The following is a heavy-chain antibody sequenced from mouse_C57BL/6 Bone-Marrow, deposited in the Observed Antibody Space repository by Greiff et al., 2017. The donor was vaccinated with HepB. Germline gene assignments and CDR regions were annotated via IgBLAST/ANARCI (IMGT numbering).Heavy chain of an antibody. V-gene: IGHV1-69*01. J-gene: IGHJ3*01. CDR1: GYTFTSYW. D-gene: IGHD1-1*01. Sequence: QVQLQQPGAELVMPGASVKLSCKASGYTFTSYWMHWVKQRPGQGLEWIGEIDPSDSYTNYNQKFKGKSTLTVDKSSSTAYMQLSSLTSEDSAVYYCAREPLLLRQAWFAYWGQGTLVTVSA. CDR3: AREPLLLRQAWFAY. CDR2: IDPSDSYT.